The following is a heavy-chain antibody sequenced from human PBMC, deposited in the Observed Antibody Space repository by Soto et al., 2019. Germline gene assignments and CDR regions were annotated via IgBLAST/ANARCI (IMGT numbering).Heavy chain of an antibody. CDR2: ISYDGSNK. D-gene: IGHD3-10*01. CDR3: AKENGGFGEAPPDGMEV. V-gene: IGHV3-30*18. CDR1: GFTFSSYG. Sequence: QVQLVESGGGVVQPGRSLRLSCAASGFTFSSYGMHWVRQAPGKGLEWVAVISYDGSNKYYADSVKGRFTISRDNSKNALYLQMNSQRAEDTAVYDCAKENGGFGEAPPDGMEVWGQGTTVTGPS. J-gene: IGHJ6*02.